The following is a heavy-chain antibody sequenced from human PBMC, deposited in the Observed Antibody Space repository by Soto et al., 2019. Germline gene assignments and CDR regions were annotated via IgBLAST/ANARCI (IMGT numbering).Heavy chain of an antibody. Sequence: SETLSLTCTVSGGSISSSSYYWGWIRQPPGKGLEWIGSIYYSGSTYYNPSLKSRVTISVDTSKNQFSLKLSSVTAADTAVYYCARLTGYSSGGVYWGQGTLVTVSS. CDR1: GGSISSSSYY. J-gene: IGHJ4*02. V-gene: IGHV4-39*01. CDR3: ARLTGYSSGGVY. CDR2: IYYSGST. D-gene: IGHD6-19*01.